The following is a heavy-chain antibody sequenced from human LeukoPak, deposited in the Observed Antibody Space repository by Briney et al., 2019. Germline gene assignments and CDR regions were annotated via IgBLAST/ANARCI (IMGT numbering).Heavy chain of an antibody. CDR2: IDNAGSIT. D-gene: IGHD6-19*01. V-gene: IGHV3-74*03. CDR1: GFTFSNYW. Sequence: GGSLRLSCAASGFTFSNYWIHWVRQAPGKGLVWVSRIDNAGSITTYADSVKGRFTISRDNSKNTLYLQMNSLRAEDTAVYYCAKDLGAGSSSDYWGQGTLVTVSS. J-gene: IGHJ4*02. CDR3: AKDLGAGSSSDY.